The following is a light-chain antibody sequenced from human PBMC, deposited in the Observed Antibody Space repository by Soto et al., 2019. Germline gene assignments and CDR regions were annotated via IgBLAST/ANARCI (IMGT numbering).Light chain of an antibody. CDR2: GAS. CDR3: QQRSNWWIT. CDR1: QSVSSNY. V-gene: IGKV3D-20*02. J-gene: IGKJ5*01. Sequence: IVLTQSPCTLSLSPGERGALSCRASQSVSSNYVAWYQQKPGQAPRLLISGASNRATGTPDRFRGSGSGTDFTLTITRLEPEDFAVYYCQQRSNWWITFGQGTRLEIK.